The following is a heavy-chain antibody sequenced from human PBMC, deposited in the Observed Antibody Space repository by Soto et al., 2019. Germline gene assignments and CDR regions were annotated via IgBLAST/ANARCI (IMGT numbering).Heavy chain of an antibody. Sequence: EVQLVESGGGLVQPGGSLRLSCAASGLTFNNYWMNWVRQAPGKGLEWVANIKQDGSDKHYVDSVKGRFTISTGNADNSLYLQMNSLRAEDTAVYYCARGDYSWYVGAPFDYWGQGTLVTVSS. CDR1: GLTFNNYW. D-gene: IGHD2-8*01. J-gene: IGHJ4*02. CDR3: ARGDYSWYVGAPFDY. CDR2: IKQDGSDK. V-gene: IGHV3-7*01.